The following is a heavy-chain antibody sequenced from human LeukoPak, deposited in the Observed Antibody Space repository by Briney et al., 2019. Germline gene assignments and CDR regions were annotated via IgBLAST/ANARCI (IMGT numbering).Heavy chain of an antibody. CDR3: ARSYYDFWSGFDY. J-gene: IGHJ4*02. D-gene: IGHD3-3*01. V-gene: IGHV4-30-2*01. CDR2: IYHSGST. Sequence: PSQTLSLTCAVSGGSISSGGYSWSWIRQPPGKGLEWIGYIYHSGSTYYNPSLKSRVTISVDRSKNQFSLKLSSVTAEDTAVYYCARSYYDFWSGFDYWGQGTLVTVSS. CDR1: GGSISSGGYS.